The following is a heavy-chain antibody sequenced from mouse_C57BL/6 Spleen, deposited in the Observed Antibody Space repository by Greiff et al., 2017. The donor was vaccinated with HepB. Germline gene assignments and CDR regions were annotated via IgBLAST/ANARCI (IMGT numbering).Heavy chain of an antibody. D-gene: IGHD1-1*01. V-gene: IGHV1-81*01. Sequence: VQLQQSGAELARPGASVKLSCKASGYTFTSYGISWVKQSTGQGLEWIGEIYPRSGNTYYNEKFKGKATLTADKYSSTAYMELRSLTSEDSAVYFCARKDYYGSSSDYWGQGTTLTVSS. CDR2: IYPRSGNT. CDR3: ARKDYYGSSSDY. CDR1: GYTFTSYG. J-gene: IGHJ2*01.